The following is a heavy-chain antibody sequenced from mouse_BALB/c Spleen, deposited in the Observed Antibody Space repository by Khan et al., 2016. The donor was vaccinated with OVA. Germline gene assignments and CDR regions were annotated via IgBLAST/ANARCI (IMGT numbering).Heavy chain of an antibody. V-gene: IGHV9-1*02. CDR3: ARGASYWYFDV. J-gene: IGHJ1*01. Sequence: QIQLVQSGPELKKPGETVKISCKASGYTFTNYGMNWVKQAPGKGLKWMGWINTYTGEPTYTDDFKGRFAFSLETSASTAYLQINNLKNEDMATYFCARGASYWYFDVWGAGPRSPSPQ. CDR2: INTYTGEP. CDR1: GYTFTNYG.